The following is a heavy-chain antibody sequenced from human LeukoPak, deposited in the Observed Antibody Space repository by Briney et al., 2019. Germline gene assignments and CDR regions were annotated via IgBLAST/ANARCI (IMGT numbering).Heavy chain of an antibody. CDR1: GYTFTSYG. J-gene: IGHJ6*03. CDR3: ARGLVRERRHYYYYMDV. V-gene: IGHV1-2*02. Sequence: ASVKASCKASGYTFTSYGISWVRQAPGQGLEWMGWINPNSGDANYAQKFQGRVTMTRDTSISTAYMELSRLRFDDTAVYYCARGLVRERRHYYYYMDVWGKGTTVTISS. CDR2: INPNSGDA. D-gene: IGHD3-10*02.